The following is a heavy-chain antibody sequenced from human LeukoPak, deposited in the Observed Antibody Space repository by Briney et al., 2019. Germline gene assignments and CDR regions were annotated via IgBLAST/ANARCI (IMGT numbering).Heavy chain of an antibody. J-gene: IGHJ4*02. D-gene: IGHD1-26*01. CDR3: AKAAYSGSSIATRYYFDY. CDR1: GFTFSSYA. CDR2: IWYDGSNK. Sequence: GRSLRLSCAASGFTFSSYAMYWVRQAPGKGLEWVAVIWYDGSNKYYTDSVKGRFTISRANSKNTLYLQMNSLRAEDTAVYYCAKAAYSGSSIATRYYFDYWGQGTLVTVSS. V-gene: IGHV3-33*06.